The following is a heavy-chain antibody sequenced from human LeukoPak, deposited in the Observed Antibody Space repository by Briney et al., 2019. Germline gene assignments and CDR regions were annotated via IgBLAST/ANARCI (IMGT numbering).Heavy chain of an antibody. CDR1: GGSFSGYY. Sequence: KSSETLSLTCAVYGGSFSGYYWCWIRQPPGKGLEWIGEINHSGSTNYNPSLKSRVTISVDTSKNQFSLKLSSVTAADTAVYYCARGLWGFDYWGQGTLVTVSS. V-gene: IGHV4-34*01. CDR2: INHSGST. CDR3: ARGLWGFDY. D-gene: IGHD3-16*01. J-gene: IGHJ4*02.